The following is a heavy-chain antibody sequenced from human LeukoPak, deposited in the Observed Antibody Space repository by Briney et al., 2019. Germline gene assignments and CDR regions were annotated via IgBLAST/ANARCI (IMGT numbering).Heavy chain of an antibody. CDR1: GFIFNNYG. CDR2: ISGSGPST. Sequence: PGGSLRLSCAASGFIFNNYGMSWVRQAPGKGLEWVSSISGSGPSTAYADSVKGRFTISRDKSKNTLYLQMNNLRAEDTAVYYCAEDSGGKYQLLYLVVDYWGQGTLVTVSS. V-gene: IGHV3-23*01. D-gene: IGHD2-2*02. J-gene: IGHJ4*02. CDR3: AEDSGGKYQLLYLVVDY.